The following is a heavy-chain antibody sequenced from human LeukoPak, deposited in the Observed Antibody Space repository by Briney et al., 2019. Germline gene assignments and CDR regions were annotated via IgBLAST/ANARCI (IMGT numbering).Heavy chain of an antibody. J-gene: IGHJ4*02. CDR2: IYYSGST. D-gene: IGHD4-11*01. Sequence: SETLSLTCTVSGGSISSYYWSWIRQPPGKGLEWIGYIYYSGSTYYNPSLKSRVTISVDTSKNQFSLKLSSVTAADTAVYYCARGKTTLRYWGQGTLVTVSS. V-gene: IGHV4-59*12. CDR1: GGSISSYY. CDR3: ARGKTTLRY.